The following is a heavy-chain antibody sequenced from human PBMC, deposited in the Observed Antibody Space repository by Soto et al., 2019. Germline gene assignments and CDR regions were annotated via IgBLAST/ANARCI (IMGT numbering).Heavy chain of an antibody. Sequence: SETLSLTCTVSGGSISGHYWIWIRQPPGEGMEWIGYIFYSGSTYYNPSLESRISMSVDTSKNQFSLILSSVSAADTAVYYCARDAIRGSAAMKTYWGLGTLVTVSS. CDR3: ARDAIRGSAAMKTY. J-gene: IGHJ4*02. V-gene: IGHV4-59*11. CDR2: IFYSGST. CDR1: GGSISGHY.